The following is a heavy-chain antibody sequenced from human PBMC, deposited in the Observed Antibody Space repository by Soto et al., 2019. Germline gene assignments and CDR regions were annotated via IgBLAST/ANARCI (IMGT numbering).Heavy chain of an antibody. CDR3: ARDYYRFNSGYGFSMDV. D-gene: IGHD5-12*01. V-gene: IGHV3-30-3*01. CDR2: ISYDGSNK. Sequence: QVQLVESGGGVVQPGRSLRLSCAASGFTFSSYAMHWVRQAPGKGLEWVAVISYDGSNKYYADSVKGRFTISSDNSKNTLYLQMNSLRAEDTAVYYWARDYYRFNSGYGFSMDVWGQGTTVTVSS. CDR1: GFTFSSYA. J-gene: IGHJ6*02.